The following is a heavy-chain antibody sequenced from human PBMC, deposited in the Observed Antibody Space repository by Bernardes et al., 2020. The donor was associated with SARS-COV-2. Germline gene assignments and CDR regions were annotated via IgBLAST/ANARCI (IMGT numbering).Heavy chain of an antibody. D-gene: IGHD6-19*01. V-gene: IGHV3-64D*06. CDR2: ISEDGSEK. Sequence: GGSLRLSCPVSGFTFSFYAMNWVRQAPEKGLESVSRISEDGSEKYYVDSVKGRFTISRDNFKKTLYLQMNSLRPEDTAVYYCVKDRKAVHYFDVWGRGT. CDR1: GFTFSFYA. CDR3: VKDRKAVHYFDV. J-gene: IGHJ2*01.